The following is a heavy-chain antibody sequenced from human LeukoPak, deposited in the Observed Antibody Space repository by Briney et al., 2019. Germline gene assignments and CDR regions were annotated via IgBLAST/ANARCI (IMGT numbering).Heavy chain of an antibody. J-gene: IGHJ4*02. V-gene: IGHV4-59*12. D-gene: IGHD4-11*01. CDR3: ATYSNYLDY. CDR1: GGSISSYY. CDR2: IYYSGST. Sequence: ASETLSLTCTVSGGSISSYYWSWIRQPPGKGLEWIGYIYYSGSTNYNPSLKSRVTISVDTSKNQFSLKLSSVTAADTAVYYCATYSNYLDYWGQGTLVTVSS.